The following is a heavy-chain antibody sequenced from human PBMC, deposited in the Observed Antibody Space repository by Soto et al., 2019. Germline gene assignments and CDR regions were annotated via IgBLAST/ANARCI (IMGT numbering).Heavy chain of an antibody. Sequence: SVKVSCKAFGGTFSSYAISCVRQAPGQGLEWMGGIIPIFGTANYAQKFQGRVTITADESTSTAYMELSSLRSEDTAVYYCARDREYYDSSGYYNYYGMDVWGQGTTVTVSS. D-gene: IGHD3-22*01. CDR3: ARDREYYDSSGYYNYYGMDV. CDR1: GGTFSSYA. J-gene: IGHJ6*02. CDR2: IIPIFGTA. V-gene: IGHV1-69*13.